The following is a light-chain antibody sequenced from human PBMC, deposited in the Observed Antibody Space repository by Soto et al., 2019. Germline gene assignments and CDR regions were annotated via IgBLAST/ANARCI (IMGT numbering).Light chain of an antibody. V-gene: IGKV3-15*01. Sequence: EIVMTQSPATLSVSPGERATLSCRASQSVSSNLAWYQQKPGQAPRLLIYGASTRATGIPARCSGSGSGTEFTLTISSLQSEDFAVYYCQQYNNWPQTFGHGTKVDIK. CDR1: QSVSSN. CDR3: QQYNNWPQT. CDR2: GAS. J-gene: IGKJ1*01.